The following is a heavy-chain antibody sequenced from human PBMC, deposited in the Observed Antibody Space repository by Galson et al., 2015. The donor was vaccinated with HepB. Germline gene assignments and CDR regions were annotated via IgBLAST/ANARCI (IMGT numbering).Heavy chain of an antibody. V-gene: IGHV3-72*01. CDR2: IRNKINTFTT. Sequence: SLRLSCAASGFNFSDYFMDWVRQAPGKGLEWVGRIRNKINTFTTQYAASVKGRFTVSRDDSGNSLYLHMNSLKSDDTAMYYCVRGRAGFDYWGQGTPVTVSS. J-gene: IGHJ4*02. CDR1: GFNFSDYF. CDR3: VRGRAGFDY. D-gene: IGHD6-19*01.